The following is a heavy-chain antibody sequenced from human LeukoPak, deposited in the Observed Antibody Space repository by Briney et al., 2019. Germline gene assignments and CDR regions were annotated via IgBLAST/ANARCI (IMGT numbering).Heavy chain of an antibody. CDR3: AKDRVNGFFDY. D-gene: IGHD2-8*01. V-gene: IGHV3-7*03. CDR1: GFTFSSYW. J-gene: IGHJ4*02. Sequence: GGSLRLSCAASGFTFSSYWMSWVRQAPGKGLEWVANIKQDGSEKYYVDSVKGRFTISRDNSNNTLYLQMNSLRAEDTAVYYCAKDRVNGFFDYWGQGTLVTVSS. CDR2: IKQDGSEK.